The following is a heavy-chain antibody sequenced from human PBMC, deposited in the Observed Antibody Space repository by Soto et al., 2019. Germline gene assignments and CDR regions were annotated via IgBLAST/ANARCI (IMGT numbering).Heavy chain of an antibody. J-gene: IGHJ4*02. CDR2: ISGSGGST. CDR3: AKDQFHPFSSSIAARLSY. CDR1: VFTFSSYA. Sequence: WWSLRLSCSASVFTFSSYAMSWFRQAPGKGLEWVSAISGSGGSTYYADSVKGRFTISRDNSKNTLYLQMNSLRAEDTAVYYCAKDQFHPFSSSIAARLSYWGQGTLVTVSS. V-gene: IGHV3-23*01. D-gene: IGHD6-6*01.